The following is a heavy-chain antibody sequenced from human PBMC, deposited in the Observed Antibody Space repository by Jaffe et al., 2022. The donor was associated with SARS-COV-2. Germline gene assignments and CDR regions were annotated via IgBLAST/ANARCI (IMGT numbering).Heavy chain of an antibody. CDR1: GFTFSSYA. V-gene: IGHV3-30*04. CDR2: ILYDGSNK. CDR3: ARRIYGSSWQLDY. D-gene: IGHD6-13*01. J-gene: IGHJ4*02. Sequence: QVQLVESGGGVVQPGRSLRLSCAASGFTFSSYAMHWVRQAPGKGLEWVAVILYDGSNKYYADSVKGRFTISRDNSKNTLYLQMNSLRAEDTAVYYCARRIYGSSWQLDYWGQGTLVTVSS.